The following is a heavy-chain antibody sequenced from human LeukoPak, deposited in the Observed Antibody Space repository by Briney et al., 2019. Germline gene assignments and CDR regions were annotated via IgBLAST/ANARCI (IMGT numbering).Heavy chain of an antibody. CDR2: IYHSGST. J-gene: IGHJ5*02. CDR1: GYSISSGYY. CDR3: ARDPNSSSWFHWFDP. V-gene: IGHV4-38-2*02. D-gene: IGHD6-13*01. Sequence: LETLSLTCAVSGYSISSGYYWGWIRQPPGKGLEWIGSIYHSGSTYYNPSLKSRVTISVDTSKNQFSLKLSSVTAADTAVYYCARDPNSSSWFHWFDPWGQGTLVTVSS.